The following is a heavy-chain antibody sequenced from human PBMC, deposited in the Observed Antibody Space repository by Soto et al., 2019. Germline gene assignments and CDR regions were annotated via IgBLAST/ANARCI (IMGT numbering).Heavy chain of an antibody. Sequence: QITLKESGPTLVRPAQTLTLTCAFSGFSLSTYDMGVAWIRQPPGKALEWLALIYWDDDKRYSPSLKDRLAISKDTSSNQVVLTITNMDPGDTATYFCAHAGDYDLLTFDHWGPGTLVTVSS. CDR3: AHAGDYDLLTFDH. CDR2: IYWDDDK. CDR1: GFSLSTYDMG. J-gene: IGHJ4*02. V-gene: IGHV2-5*02. D-gene: IGHD4-17*01.